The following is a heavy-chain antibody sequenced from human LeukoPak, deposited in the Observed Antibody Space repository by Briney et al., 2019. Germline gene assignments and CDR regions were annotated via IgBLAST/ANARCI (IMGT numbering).Heavy chain of an antibody. CDR1: GGSISSSSYH. V-gene: IGHV4-39*01. Sequence: SETLSLTCTVSGGSISSSSYHWGWVRQPPGKGLEWIGRIYYTGGTYYNPSLKSRVTISVDMSKNQFSVELSSVTAADTAVYYCARLRVEMAAYAFDIWGQGKKVTVSS. CDR3: ARLRVEMAAYAFDI. CDR2: IYYTGGT. J-gene: IGHJ3*02. D-gene: IGHD5-24*01.